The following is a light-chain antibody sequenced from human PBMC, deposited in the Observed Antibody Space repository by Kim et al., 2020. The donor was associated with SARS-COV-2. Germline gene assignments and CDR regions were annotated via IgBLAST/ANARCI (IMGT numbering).Light chain of an antibody. CDR2: GAS. J-gene: IGKJ1*01. CDR3: QQYYNWPRT. V-gene: IGKV3-15*01. Sequence: VSPGESATLSCRSSQNDSSILAWYPQKPGQAPRLLIYGASTRATGIPARFSGSGSGTEFTLTISSLQSEDFTVYYCQQYYNWPRTFGQGTKVDIK. CDR1: QNDSSI.